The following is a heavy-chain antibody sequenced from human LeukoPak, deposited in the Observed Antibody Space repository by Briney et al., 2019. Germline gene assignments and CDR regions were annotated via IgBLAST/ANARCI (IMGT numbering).Heavy chain of an antibody. CDR1: GFTVSSNY. Sequence: QPGGSLRLSCAASGFTVSSNYMSWVRQAPGKGLEWVSVIYSGGSTYYADSVKGRFTISRDNSKNTLYLQMSSVRAEDTAVYYCAVHSRWFGESFWGQGTLVTVS. J-gene: IGHJ4*02. V-gene: IGHV3-53*01. D-gene: IGHD3-10*01. CDR3: AVHSRWFGESF. CDR2: IYSGGST.